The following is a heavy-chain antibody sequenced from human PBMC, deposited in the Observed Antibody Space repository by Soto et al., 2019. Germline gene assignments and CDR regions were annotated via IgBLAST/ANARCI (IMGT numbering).Heavy chain of an antibody. V-gene: IGHV1-69*13. CDR3: ARDPTVAGTYYYYYGMDV. CDR2: IIPIFGTA. CDR1: GGTFSSYA. J-gene: IGHJ6*02. Sequence: SVKVSCKASGGTFSSYAISWVRQAPGQGLEWMGGIIPIFGTANYAQKFQGRVTITADESTSTAYMELSSLRSEDTAVYYCARDPTVAGTYYYYYGMDVWGQGTTVTVSS. D-gene: IGHD6-19*01.